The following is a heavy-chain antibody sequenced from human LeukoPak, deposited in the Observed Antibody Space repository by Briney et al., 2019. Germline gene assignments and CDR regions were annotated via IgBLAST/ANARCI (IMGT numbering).Heavy chain of an antibody. Sequence: ASVKVSCKASGGTFSSYAISWVRQAPGQGLEWKGGIIPIFGTANYAQEFQGRVTITADESTSTAYMELSSLRSEDTAAYYCASGTGDYGDYGGGTFDYWGQGTLVTVSS. CDR3: ASGTGDYGDYGGGTFDY. V-gene: IGHV1-69*13. J-gene: IGHJ4*02. CDR1: GGTFSSYA. CDR2: IIPIFGTA. D-gene: IGHD4-17*01.